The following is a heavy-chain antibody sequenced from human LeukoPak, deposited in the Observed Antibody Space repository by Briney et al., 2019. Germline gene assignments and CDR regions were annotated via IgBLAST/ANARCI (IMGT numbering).Heavy chain of an antibody. CDR2: INPNSGGT. D-gene: IGHD3-3*01. CDR3: ARDQYYDFWSGPEGTNWFDP. V-gene: IGHV1-2*02. Sequence: ASVKVSCKASGYTFTGYYMHWVRQAPGQGLEWMGWINPNSGGTNYAQKFQGRVTMTRDTSISTAYMELSRLRSDDTAVYYCARDQYYDFWSGPEGTNWFDPWGQGTLVTVSS. CDR1: GYTFTGYY. J-gene: IGHJ5*02.